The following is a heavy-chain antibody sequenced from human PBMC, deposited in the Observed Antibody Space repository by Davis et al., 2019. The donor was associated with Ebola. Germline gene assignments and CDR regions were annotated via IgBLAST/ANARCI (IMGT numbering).Heavy chain of an antibody. Sequence: ASVKVSCKASGYTFTSYYMHWVRQAPGQGLEWMGIINPSGGSTTYAQKFQGRVTMTRDTSTSTVYMELSSLRSEDTAVYYCARAGGYCSGGSCQDYYYYGMDVWGQGTTVTVSS. D-gene: IGHD2-15*01. CDR3: ARAGGYCSGGSCQDYYYYGMDV. CDR2: INPSGGST. V-gene: IGHV1-46*01. CDR1: GYTFTSYY. J-gene: IGHJ6*02.